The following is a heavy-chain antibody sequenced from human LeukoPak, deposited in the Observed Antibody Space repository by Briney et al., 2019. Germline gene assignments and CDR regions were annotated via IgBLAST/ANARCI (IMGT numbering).Heavy chain of an antibody. D-gene: IGHD1-26*01. V-gene: IGHV6-1*01. CDR2: TYYRSKWYK. CDR1: GDSVSSNSAT. J-gene: IGHJ5*02. CDR3: AKAPRSSGASENNWFDP. Sequence: SQTLSLTCAISGDSVSSNSATWNWIRQSPSRGLEWLGRTYYRSKWYKYYAVSVKGRITINPDTSKNQFSLQLNSVTPEDTAVYYCAKAPRSSGASENNWFDPWGQGTLVTVSS.